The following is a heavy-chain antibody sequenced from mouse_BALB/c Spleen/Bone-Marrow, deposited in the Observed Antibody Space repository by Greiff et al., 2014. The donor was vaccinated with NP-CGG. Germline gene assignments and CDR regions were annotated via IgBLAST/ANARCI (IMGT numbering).Heavy chain of an antibody. Sequence: DVMLVESGGGLVKPGGSLKLSCAASGFAFSSYDMSWVRQTPEKRLEWVAYISSGGGSTYYPDTVKGRFTISRDNAKNTLFLQMSSLKSEDTAMYYCARHRYYFDDWGQGTTLTVSS. CDR1: GFAFSSYD. CDR2: ISSGGGST. J-gene: IGHJ2*01. CDR3: ARHRYYFDD. V-gene: IGHV5-12-1*01.